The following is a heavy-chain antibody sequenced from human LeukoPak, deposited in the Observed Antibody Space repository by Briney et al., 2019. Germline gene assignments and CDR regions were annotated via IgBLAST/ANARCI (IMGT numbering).Heavy chain of an antibody. J-gene: IGHJ3*02. CDR3: ARLFCSGTYRSAFDM. V-gene: IGHV5-51*01. CDR1: GYSFTRYW. CDR2: IYPGDSDS. Sequence: GESLKISCKASGYSFTRYWIGWVRQISGKGLEWMAIIYPGDSDSRYSSSFEGQVTISADKSISTAYLQWNSLKASDTAMYYCARLFCSGTYRSAFDMWGQGTLVTVSS. D-gene: IGHD3-10*02.